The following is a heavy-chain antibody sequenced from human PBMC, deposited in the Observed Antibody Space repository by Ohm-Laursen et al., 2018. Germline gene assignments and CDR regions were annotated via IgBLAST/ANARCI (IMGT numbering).Heavy chain of an antibody. CDR1: GGTFSSYA. V-gene: IGHV1-69*04. D-gene: IGHD4-23*01. J-gene: IGHJ4*02. CDR3: ARYSYGGSVNY. Sequence: SVKVSCKVSGGTFSSYAISWVRQAPGQGLEWMGRIIPILGIANYAQKFQGRVTITADKSTSTAYMELSSLRSEDTAVYYCARYSYGGSVNYWGQGTLVTVSS. CDR2: IIPILGIA.